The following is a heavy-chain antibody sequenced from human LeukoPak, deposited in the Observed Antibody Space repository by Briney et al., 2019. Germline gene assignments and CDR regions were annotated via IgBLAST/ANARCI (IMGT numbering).Heavy chain of an antibody. CDR3: ARQFYYYYGMDV. Sequence: SETLSLTCTVSGGSISSSYGSWIRQPPGKGLEWIGSIYYSGSTYYNPSLKSRVTISVDTSKNQFSLKLSSVTAADTAVYYCARQFYYYYGMDVWGQGTTVTVSS. CDR2: IYYSGST. V-gene: IGHV4-39*01. CDR1: GGSISSSY. J-gene: IGHJ6*02.